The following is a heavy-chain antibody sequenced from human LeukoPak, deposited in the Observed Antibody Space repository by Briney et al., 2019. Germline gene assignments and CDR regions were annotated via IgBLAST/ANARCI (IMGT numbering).Heavy chain of an antibody. CDR3: ARAPYGSGSYCNPLDY. J-gene: IGHJ4*02. V-gene: IGHV3-20*04. D-gene: IGHD3-10*01. Sequence: GGSLRLSCAASGFTFDDYGMSWVRQAPGKGLEWVSGINWNGGSTGYADSVKGRLTISRDNAKNSLYLQMNSLRAEDTALYYCARAPYGSGSYCNPLDYWGQGTLVTVSS. CDR1: GFTFDDYG. CDR2: INWNGGST.